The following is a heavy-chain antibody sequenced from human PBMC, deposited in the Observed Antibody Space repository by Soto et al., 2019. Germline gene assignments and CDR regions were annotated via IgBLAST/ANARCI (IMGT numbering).Heavy chain of an antibody. Sequence: NPSETLSLTCAVSGGSIRSNNWWSWVRQPPGKALEWIAEVYHTGGTNYNPSLESRLTVSLDKSSNSFSLKLTSVTAADTAVYYCTRGPGPGGSATFDLWGQGTLVTVSS. D-gene: IGHD1-26*01. CDR3: TRGPGPGGSATFDL. J-gene: IGHJ4*02. V-gene: IGHV4-4*02. CDR1: GGSIRSNNW. CDR2: VYHTGGT.